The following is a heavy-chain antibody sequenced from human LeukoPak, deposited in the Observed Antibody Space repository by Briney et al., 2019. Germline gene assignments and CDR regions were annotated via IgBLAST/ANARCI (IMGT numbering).Heavy chain of an antibody. CDR3: ARGVYEYPYYYDSSGYYYFDY. D-gene: IGHD3-22*01. CDR2: IYYSGST. Sequence: PSETLSLTCTVSGGSISSYYWSWIRQPPGKGLEWIGYIYYSGSTNYNPSLKSRVTISVDTSKNQFSLKLSSVTAADTAVYYCARGVYEYPYYYDSSGYYYFDYWGQGTLVTVSS. CDR1: GGSISSYY. J-gene: IGHJ4*02. V-gene: IGHV4-59*01.